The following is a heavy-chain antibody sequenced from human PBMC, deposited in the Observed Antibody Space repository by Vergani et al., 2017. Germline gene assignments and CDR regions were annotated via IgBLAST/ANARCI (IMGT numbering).Heavy chain of an antibody. CDR1: GYTFTSYG. V-gene: IGHV1-24*01. Sequence: QVQLVQSGAEVKKPGASVKVSCKASGYTFTSYGISWVRQAPGKGLEWMGGFDPEDGETIYAQKFQGRVTMTEDTSTDTAYMELSSLRSEDTAVYYCATDGRGQWLGDMRAFDIGGQGTMVTVSS. CDR3: ATDGRGQWLGDMRAFDI. J-gene: IGHJ3*02. CDR2: FDPEDGET. D-gene: IGHD6-19*01.